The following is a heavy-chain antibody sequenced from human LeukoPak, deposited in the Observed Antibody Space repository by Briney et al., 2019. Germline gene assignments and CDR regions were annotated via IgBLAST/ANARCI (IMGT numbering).Heavy chain of an antibody. Sequence: ASVTVSCKASGYTFTSYGISWVRQAPGQGLEWMGWISAYNDNTNYAQKLQGRVTMTKDTSTSTAYMELRSLRSDDTAVYYRARVHYDILTGYSYFDYWGQGTLVTVSS. J-gene: IGHJ4*02. V-gene: IGHV1-18*01. CDR1: GYTFTSYG. D-gene: IGHD3-9*01. CDR3: ARVHYDILTGYSYFDY. CDR2: ISAYNDNT.